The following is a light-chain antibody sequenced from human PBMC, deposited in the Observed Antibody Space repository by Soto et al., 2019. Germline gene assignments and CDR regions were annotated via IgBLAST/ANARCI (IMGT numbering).Light chain of an antibody. J-gene: IGKJ4*01. Sequence: EIQMTQSPSTLSGSVGDRVTITCRASQTISSWLTWYQQKPGKAPKLLIYKASTLKSGVPSRFSGSGSGTEFTLTISSLQPDDFATYYCQQLSTYPLSFGGGTKVDIK. CDR3: QQLSTYPLS. V-gene: IGKV1-5*03. CDR1: QTISSW. CDR2: KAS.